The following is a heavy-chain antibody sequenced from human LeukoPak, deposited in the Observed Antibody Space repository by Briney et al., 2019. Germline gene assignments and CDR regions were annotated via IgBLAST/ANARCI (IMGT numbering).Heavy chain of an antibody. CDR3: ARGSSLWFGELGNWFDP. J-gene: IGHJ5*02. CDR1: GGSFSGYY. D-gene: IGHD3-10*01. V-gene: IGHV4-34*01. CDR2: INHSGST. Sequence: SETLSLTCAVYGGSFSGYYWSWIRQPPGKGLEWIGEINHSGSTNYNPSLKSRVTISVDASKNQFSLKLSSVTAADTAVYYCARGSSLWFGELGNWFDPWGQGTLVTVSS.